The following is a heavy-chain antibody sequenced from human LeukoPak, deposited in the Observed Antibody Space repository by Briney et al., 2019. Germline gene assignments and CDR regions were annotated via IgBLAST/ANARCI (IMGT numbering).Heavy chain of an antibody. Sequence: PSETLSLTCTVSGGSISSNYWSWIRQPPGKGPEWIGYIYYSGTTNYNPSLTGRVAISVDTSTNQFSLKLYSVTAADTAVYYCARGGRYFDAWGQGTLVTVSS. V-gene: IGHV4-59*01. J-gene: IGHJ4*02. CDR2: IYYSGTT. D-gene: IGHD3-16*01. CDR3: ARGGRYFDA. CDR1: GGSISSNY.